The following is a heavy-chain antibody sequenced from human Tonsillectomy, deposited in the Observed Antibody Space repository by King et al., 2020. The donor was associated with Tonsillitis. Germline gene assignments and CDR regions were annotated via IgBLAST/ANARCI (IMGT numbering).Heavy chain of an antibody. Sequence: QLVQSGGGVVQPGRSLRLSCAASGFTFNSYGMHWVRQAPGKGLEWVAVIYYDGNNKYYADSVKGRFTISRDNSKNTLYVQMASLRAEDTAVYYCARSLRALVTLTYDYYHSMDVGGKGTPVTVSS. J-gene: IGHJ6*03. D-gene: IGHD2-21*02. V-gene: IGHV3-33*08. CDR2: IYYDGNNK. CDR3: ARSLRALVTLTYDYYHSMDV. CDR1: GFTFNSYG.